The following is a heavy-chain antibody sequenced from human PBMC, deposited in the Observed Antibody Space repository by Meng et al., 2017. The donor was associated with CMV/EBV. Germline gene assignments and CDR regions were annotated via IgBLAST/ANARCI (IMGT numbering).Heavy chain of an antibody. V-gene: IGHV5-51*01. CDR2: IYPGDSDT. J-gene: IGHJ6*02. Sequence: GGSLRLSCKGSGYSFTSYWIGWVRQMPGKGLEWMGIIYPGDSDTRYSPSFQGQVTISDDKSISTAYLQWSSLKASDTAMYYCARQSGEGVVVPAAIRYYYGMDVWGQGTTVTVSS. CDR1: GYSFTSYW. D-gene: IGHD2-2*01. CDR3: ARQSGEGVVVPAAIRYYYGMDV.